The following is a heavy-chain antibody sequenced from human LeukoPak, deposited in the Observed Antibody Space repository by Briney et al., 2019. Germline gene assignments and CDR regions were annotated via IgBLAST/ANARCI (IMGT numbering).Heavy chain of an antibody. CDR3: ATDRGYSTFDY. D-gene: IGHD6-13*01. CDR2: INPDGRQK. CDR1: GFTFSTYW. Sequence: GGSLRLSCAASGFTFSTYWMNELRQAPGKGLEWVANINPDGRQKNYVDSAKGRFTISRDNAKNSLFLQLNSLRAEDTALYYCATDRGYSTFDYWGQGTLVTVSS. V-gene: IGHV3-7*01. J-gene: IGHJ4*02.